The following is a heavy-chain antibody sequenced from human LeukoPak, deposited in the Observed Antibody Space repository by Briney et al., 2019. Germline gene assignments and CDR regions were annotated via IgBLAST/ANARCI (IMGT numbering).Heavy chain of an antibody. CDR1: GYTFTGYY. D-gene: IGHD3-16*01. CDR3: ARDRARWGSKTFGY. CDR2: INPNSGGT. V-gene: IGHV1-2*02. J-gene: IGHJ4*02. Sequence: ASVRVSCKASGYTFTGYYMHWVREAPGQGLEWMGWINPNSGGTNYAQKFQGRVTMTRDTSISTAYMELSRLRSDDTAVYYCARDRARWGSKTFGYWGQGTLVTVSS.